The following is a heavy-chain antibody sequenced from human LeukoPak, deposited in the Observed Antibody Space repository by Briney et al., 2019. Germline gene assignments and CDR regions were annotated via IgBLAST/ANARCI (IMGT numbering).Heavy chain of an antibody. CDR3: TREGYDGSGYYFDY. J-gene: IGHJ4*02. CDR1: GGSINNYY. CDR2: IHSSGST. D-gene: IGHD3-22*01. V-gene: IGHV4-59*01. Sequence: SETLSLTCAVSGGSINNYYWGWIRQPPGKGLEWLGYIHSSGSTNYNPSLKSRVTILVDKSKNQFSLKLTSVTASDTAVYYCTREGYDGSGYYFDYWSQGILVTVSS.